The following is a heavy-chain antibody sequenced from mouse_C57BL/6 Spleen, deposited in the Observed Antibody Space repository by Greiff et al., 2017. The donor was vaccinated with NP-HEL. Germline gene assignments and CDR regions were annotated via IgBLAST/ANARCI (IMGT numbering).Heavy chain of an antibody. J-gene: IGHJ1*03. V-gene: IGHV5-12*01. CDR3: ARHGSSYWYFDV. CDR2: ISNGGGST. CDR1: GFTFSDYY. D-gene: IGHD1-1*01. Sequence: EVMLVESGGGLVQPGGSLKLSSAASGFTFSDYYMYWVRQTPEKRLEWVAYISNGGGSTYYPDTVKGRFTISRDNAKNTLYLQMSRLKSEDTAMYYCARHGSSYWYFDVWGTGTTVTVSS.